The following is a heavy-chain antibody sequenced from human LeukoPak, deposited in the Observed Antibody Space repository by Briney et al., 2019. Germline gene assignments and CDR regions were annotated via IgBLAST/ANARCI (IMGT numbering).Heavy chain of an antibody. D-gene: IGHD3-16*02. CDR3: SYDYVWGSYRLDY. CDR1: GFTFSDAW. V-gene: IGHV3-15*01. CDR2: IKSKTDGGTT. J-gene: IGHJ4*02. Sequence: PGGSLRLSCAASGFTFSDAWMSWVRQAPGKGLEWVGRIKSKTDGGTTDYAAPVKGRFTISRDDSKNTLYLQMNSLKTEDTAVYYCSYDYVWGSYRLDYWGQGTLVTVSS.